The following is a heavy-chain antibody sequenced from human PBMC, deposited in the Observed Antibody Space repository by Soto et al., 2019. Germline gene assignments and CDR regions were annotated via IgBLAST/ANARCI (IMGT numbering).Heavy chain of an antibody. D-gene: IGHD6-19*01. J-gene: IGHJ4*02. V-gene: IGHV4-39*01. CDR2: IYYSGNT. CDR3: ARLRSGPDNGWYWAFDY. CDR1: GGSISSSNYY. Sequence: QLQLQESGPGLVKPSATLSLTCVVSGGSISSSNYYWGWIRQPPGKGLELIGNIYYSGNTYYNPSLKSRVTVSVVTSKRQFSLKLSSVPAADTAVYYCARLRSGPDNGWYWAFDYWGQGTLVTVSS.